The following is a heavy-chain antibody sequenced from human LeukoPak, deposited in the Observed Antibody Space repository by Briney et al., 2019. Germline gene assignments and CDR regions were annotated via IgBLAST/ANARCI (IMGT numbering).Heavy chain of an antibody. Sequence: PSETLSLTCTVSGGSISSYHWSWIRQPPGKGLEWIGYIYDSGNTKYNPSLKSRVTISIDTPKNQFSLKLTSVTAADTATYYCARETSLMGYASGLGFNYWGQGTLVTVSS. J-gene: IGHJ4*02. D-gene: IGHD6-19*01. CDR1: GGSISSYH. V-gene: IGHV4-59*01. CDR2: IYDSGNT. CDR3: ARETSLMGYASGLGFNY.